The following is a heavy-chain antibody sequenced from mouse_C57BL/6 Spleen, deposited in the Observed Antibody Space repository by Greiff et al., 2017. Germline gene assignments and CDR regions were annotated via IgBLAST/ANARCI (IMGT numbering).Heavy chain of an antibody. J-gene: IGHJ3*01. Sequence: QVQLQQSGAELMKPGASVKLSCKATGYTFTGYWIEWVKQRPGHGLEWIGEILPGSGSTNYNEKFKGKATFTADTSSNTAYMQLSSLTTEDSAIYYCASEGIYYDYDEDWFAYWGQGTLVTVSA. CDR3: ASEGIYYDYDEDWFAY. V-gene: IGHV1-9*01. CDR1: GYTFTGYW. CDR2: ILPGSGST. D-gene: IGHD2-4*01.